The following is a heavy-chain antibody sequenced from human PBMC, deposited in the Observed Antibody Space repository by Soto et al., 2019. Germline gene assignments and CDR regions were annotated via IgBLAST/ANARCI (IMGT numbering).Heavy chain of an antibody. CDR2: INHSGST. D-gene: IGHD2-2*01. Sequence: QVQLQQWGAGLLKPSETLSLTCAVYGGSFSGYYWSWIRQPPGKGLEWIGEINHSGSTNYNPSLKSRVTIPVETSKNQFSLKLSSVTAAETAVYYCARGELVVPAAYYFDYWGQGTLVTVSS. J-gene: IGHJ4*02. V-gene: IGHV4-34*01. CDR3: ARGELVVPAAYYFDY. CDR1: GGSFSGYY.